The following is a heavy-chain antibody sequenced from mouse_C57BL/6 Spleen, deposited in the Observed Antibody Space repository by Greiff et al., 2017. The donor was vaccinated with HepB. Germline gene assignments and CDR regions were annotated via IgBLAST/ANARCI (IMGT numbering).Heavy chain of an antibody. CDR3: ARGGVAITTVVNWYFDV. V-gene: IGHV5-16*01. D-gene: IGHD1-1*01. CDR2: INYDGSST. J-gene: IGHJ1*03. Sequence: EVKLMESEGGLVQPGSSMKLSCTASGFTFSDYYMAWVRQVPEKGLEWVANINYDGSSTYYLDSLKSRFIISRDNAKNILYLQMSSLKSEDTATYYCARGGVAITTVVNWYFDVWGTGTTVTVSS. CDR1: GFTFSDYY.